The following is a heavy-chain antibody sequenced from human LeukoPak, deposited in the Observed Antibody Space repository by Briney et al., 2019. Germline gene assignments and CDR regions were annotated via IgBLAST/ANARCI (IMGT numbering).Heavy chain of an antibody. D-gene: IGHD1-1*01. V-gene: IGHV1-18*01. Sequence: ASVKVSCKASGYTFTSYGISWVRQAPGQGLEWMGWISAYNGNTNYAQKLQGRVTMTTDTSTSTAYMELSSLRSEDTAVYYCAPGDRTGTTSGVSGMALYYFDYWGQGTLVTVSS. CDR1: GYTFTSYG. CDR2: ISAYNGNT. CDR3: APGDRTGTTSGVSGMALYYFDY. J-gene: IGHJ4*02.